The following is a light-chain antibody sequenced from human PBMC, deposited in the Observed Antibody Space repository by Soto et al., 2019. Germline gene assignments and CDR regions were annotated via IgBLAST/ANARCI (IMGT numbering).Light chain of an antibody. Sequence: EIVLTQSPATLSLSPGERATLSCRASQSVSSSYLAWYQQKPGQAPTLLIYGASSRATGIPDRFSGSGSGTDFTLNISRLEPEDFAVYYCQQYGSSPYTFGQGTKLEIK. CDR2: GAS. CDR1: QSVSSSY. J-gene: IGKJ2*01. V-gene: IGKV3-20*01. CDR3: QQYGSSPYT.